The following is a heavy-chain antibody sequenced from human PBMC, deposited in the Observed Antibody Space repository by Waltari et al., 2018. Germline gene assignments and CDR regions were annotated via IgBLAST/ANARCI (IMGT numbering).Heavy chain of an antibody. CDR3: ASLGYVDYGIDY. V-gene: IGHV4-59*01. J-gene: IGHJ4*02. CDR2: IYYSGSA. D-gene: IGHD4-17*01. Sequence: QVQMQESGPGLVKPSETLSLTSPVSVGSISSCYWTWIRQPPGKGLEWIAYIYYSGSAKYNPSLKSRLTISVDTSKKEVSLKMRSVTAADTAVYYCASLGYVDYGIDYWGQGTQVTVSS. CDR1: VGSISSCY.